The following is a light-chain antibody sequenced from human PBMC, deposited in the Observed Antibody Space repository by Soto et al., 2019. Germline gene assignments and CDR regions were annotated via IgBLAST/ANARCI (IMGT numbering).Light chain of an antibody. CDR3: CSYVGTSNDV. CDR2: DLT. V-gene: IGLV2-23*02. Sequence: QSVLTQPASVSGSPGQSITISCSGNAVSYQLVSWYQQQPGKAPKLILYDLTTRPSGVSNRVSGFKSGTTASLAISGLQAEDEGYYYGCSYVGTSNDVFGAGTKGTVL. J-gene: IGLJ1*01. CDR1: GNAVSYQL.